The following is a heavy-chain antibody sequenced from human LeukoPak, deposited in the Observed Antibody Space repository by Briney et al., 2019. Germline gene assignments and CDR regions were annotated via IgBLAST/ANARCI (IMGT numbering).Heavy chain of an antibody. CDR2: ISSNGGST. CDR1: GFTFSNYA. Sequence: GSLRLSCAASGFTFSNYAMHWVRQAPGKGLEYVSAISSNGGSTYYANSVKGRFTISRDNAKNSLYLQMNSLRAEDTAVYYCARDLYYYYYYYMDVWGKGTTVTVSS. CDR3: ARDLYYYYYYYMDV. V-gene: IGHV3-64*01. J-gene: IGHJ6*03.